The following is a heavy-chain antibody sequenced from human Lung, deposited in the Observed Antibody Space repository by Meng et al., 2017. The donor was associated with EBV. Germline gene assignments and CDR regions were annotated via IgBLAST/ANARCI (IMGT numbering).Heavy chain of an antibody. D-gene: IGHD1-20*01. V-gene: IGHV4-4*02. Sequence: PLQESGPGLVSPSGTLSPPCTVSSASMCINNYWTWVRQSPGKGLELIGEIYHNENTNYNPSLMSRVTMSLDKSKNPFSLNLRSVTAADTAVYFCARAPGNWNFDSWGQGTLVTVSS. CDR1: SASMCINNY. CDR2: IYHNENT. J-gene: IGHJ4*02. CDR3: ARAPGNWNFDS.